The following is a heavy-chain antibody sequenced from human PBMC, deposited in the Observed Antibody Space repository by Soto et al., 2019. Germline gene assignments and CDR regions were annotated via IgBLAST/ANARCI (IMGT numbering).Heavy chain of an antibody. D-gene: IGHD2-15*01. Sequence: EVQLVDSWGGVVRPGGSLRLACAAAGFSIDDYGLSWVRQAPGKGLEWVSGINRNGGSTGYADSVKGRFTISRDSAKNSLFLQMNSLRAEDAALYHCARVYCSGGTCYSWFPIDLSGQGTLVTVSA. V-gene: IGHV3-20*01. CDR3: ARVYCSGGTCYSWFPIDL. J-gene: IGHJ5*02. CDR1: GFSIDDYG. CDR2: INRNGGST.